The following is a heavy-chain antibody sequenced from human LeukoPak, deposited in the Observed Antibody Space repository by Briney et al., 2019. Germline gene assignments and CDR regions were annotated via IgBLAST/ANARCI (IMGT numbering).Heavy chain of an antibody. J-gene: IGHJ6*02. CDR2: TKSKTDGGTT. CDR1: GFSFSNAW. Sequence: PGGSLRLSCAASGFSFSNAWMSWVRQAPGKGLEWVGRTKSKTDGGTTDYAAPVKGRFTISRDDSKNTLYLQMNSLKTEDTAVYYCTSTRIASRPDYYYYGMDVWGQGTTVTVSS. CDR3: TSTRIASRPDYYYYGMDV. D-gene: IGHD6-6*01. V-gene: IGHV3-15*01.